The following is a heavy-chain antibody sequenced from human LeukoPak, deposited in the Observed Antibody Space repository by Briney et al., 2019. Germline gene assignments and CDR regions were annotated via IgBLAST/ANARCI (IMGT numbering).Heavy chain of an antibody. Sequence: GGSLRLSCAASGITFSNSAMNWVRQAPGKGLEWVANIKQDGSEKYYVDSVKGRFTISRGNAKNSLYLQMNSLRAEDTAVYYCARDRDLWFGELLFDYWGQGTLVTVSS. J-gene: IGHJ4*02. CDR3: ARDRDLWFGELLFDY. V-gene: IGHV3-7*01. CDR1: GITFSNSA. D-gene: IGHD3-10*01. CDR2: IKQDGSEK.